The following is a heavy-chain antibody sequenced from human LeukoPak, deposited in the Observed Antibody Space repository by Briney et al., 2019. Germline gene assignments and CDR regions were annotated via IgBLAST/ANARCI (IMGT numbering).Heavy chain of an antibody. CDR3: ARQSRYDYVWGSYRPTFDY. CDR1: GGSISSYY. V-gene: IGHV4-34*01. J-gene: IGHJ4*02. CDR2: INHSGST. D-gene: IGHD3-16*02. Sequence: SETLSLTCTVSGGSISSYYWSWIRPPPGKGLEWIGEINHSGSTNYNPSLKSRGTISVDTSKNQFSLKLSSVTAADTAVYYCARQSRYDYVWGSYRPTFDYWGQGTLVTVSS.